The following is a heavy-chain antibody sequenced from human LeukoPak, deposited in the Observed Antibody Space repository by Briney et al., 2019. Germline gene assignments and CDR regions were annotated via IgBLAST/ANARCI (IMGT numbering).Heavy chain of an antibody. V-gene: IGHV3-64*01. CDR2: ISSNGGST. CDR3: ARVARFGELSD. CDR1: GFTFSSYA. J-gene: IGHJ4*02. Sequence: PGGSLRLSCAASGFTFSSYAMHWVRQAPGKGLEYVSAISSNGGSTYYANSVKGRFTISRDNSKNTLYLQMGSLRAEDMAVYYCARVARFGELSDWGQGTLVTVSS. D-gene: IGHD3-10*01.